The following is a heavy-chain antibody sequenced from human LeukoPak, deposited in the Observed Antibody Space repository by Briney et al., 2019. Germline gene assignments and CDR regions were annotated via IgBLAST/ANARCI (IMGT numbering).Heavy chain of an antibody. J-gene: IGHJ4*02. V-gene: IGHV1-69*04. D-gene: IGHD2-2*01. CDR1: GGTFSSYA. Sequence: SVKVSCKASGGTFSSYAISWVRQAHGQGLEWMGRIIPILGIANYAQKFQGRVTITADKSTTTAYMELNSLRSEDTAVYYCARAGYCSSTSCSLDYWGQGTLVTVSS. CDR2: IIPILGIA. CDR3: ARAGYCSSTSCSLDY.